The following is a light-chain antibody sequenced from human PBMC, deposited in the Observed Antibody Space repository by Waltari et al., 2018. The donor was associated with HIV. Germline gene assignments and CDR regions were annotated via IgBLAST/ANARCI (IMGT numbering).Light chain of an antibody. Sequence: SYELTQPPSVSVSPGQTASITCSGDELDDTYVCWYQQKPGQSPVLVIYQDIKRPSGIPERFSGSNSGYTATLTISGTQAEDEADYYCSSYAGSNNLVFGGGTKLTVL. CDR3: SSYAGSNNLV. V-gene: IGLV3-1*01. CDR2: QDI. J-gene: IGLJ3*02. CDR1: ELDDTY.